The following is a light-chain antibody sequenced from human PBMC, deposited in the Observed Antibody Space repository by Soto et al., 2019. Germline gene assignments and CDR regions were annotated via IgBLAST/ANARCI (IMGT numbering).Light chain of an antibody. J-gene: IGKJ1*01. V-gene: IGKV1-39*01. CDR2: AAS. CDR3: QQSYSTPWT. CDR1: QSISSY. Sequence: DIQMTQSPSSRSASVGDRVTITCRASQSISSYLNWYQQKPGKAPKLLIYAASSLQSGVPSRFSGSGSGTDFTLTISSLQHEDFATYYCQQSYSTPWTFGQGTKVEIK.